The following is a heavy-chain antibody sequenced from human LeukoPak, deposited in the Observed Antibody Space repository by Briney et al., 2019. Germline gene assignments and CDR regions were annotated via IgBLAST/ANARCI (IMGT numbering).Heavy chain of an antibody. CDR1: GFTFRTYA. D-gene: IGHD2-2*01. V-gene: IGHV3-23*01. J-gene: IGHJ5*02. Sequence: GGSLRLSCVASGFTFRTYAMSWVRQAPGKGLEWVSVISDSGASTYSADSVKGRFTISSDNSKNTLFLQMNSLRAEDTAVYYCAKAPGALIASAIDAWGQGTLVTVSS. CDR2: ISDSGAST. CDR3: AKAPGALIASAIDA.